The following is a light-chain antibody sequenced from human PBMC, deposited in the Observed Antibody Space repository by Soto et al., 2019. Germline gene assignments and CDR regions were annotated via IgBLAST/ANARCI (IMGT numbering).Light chain of an antibody. CDR2: AYS. Sequence: QSVLTQPPSASGTPGQRVTISCSGSSSNIVSNTVNWYQHLPGAAPKLLMYAYSQRPSGIPDRFSGSKSGASASLAISGLQSEDEGDYYCAAWDDSLNAYVFGTGTKVTVL. J-gene: IGLJ1*01. CDR3: AAWDDSLNAYV. V-gene: IGLV1-44*01. CDR1: SSNIVSNT.